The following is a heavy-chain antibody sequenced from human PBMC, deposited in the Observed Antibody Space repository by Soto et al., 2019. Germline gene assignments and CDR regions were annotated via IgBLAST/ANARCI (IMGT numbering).Heavy chain of an antibody. CDR1: GFTFSSHT. V-gene: IGHV3-53*01. Sequence: PGGSLRLSCAASGFTFSSHTMSWVRQAPGKGLEWVSVVYSGGSTYYADSVKGRFTISRDNSKNTLYLQMNSLRAEDKAVYYCARDSSWSGYYTSYYYYGMDVWGQGPTVTVSS. J-gene: IGHJ6*02. D-gene: IGHD3-3*01. CDR2: VYSGGST. CDR3: ARDSSWSGYYTSYYYYGMDV.